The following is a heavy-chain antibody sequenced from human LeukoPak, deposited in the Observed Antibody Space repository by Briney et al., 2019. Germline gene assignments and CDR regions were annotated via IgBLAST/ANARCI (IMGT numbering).Heavy chain of an antibody. J-gene: IGHJ6*02. CDR2: MNPNSGNT. CDR3: ARAPKGNHYYYYYGMDV. Sequence: ASVKVSCKASGYTFTSYDINWVRQATGQGLEWMGWMNPNSGNTYYAQKFQGRATMTRNTSISTAYMELSSLRSEDTAVYYCARAPKGNHYYYYYGMDVWGQGTTVTVSS. CDR1: GYTFTSYD. V-gene: IGHV1-8*01. D-gene: IGHD4-4*01.